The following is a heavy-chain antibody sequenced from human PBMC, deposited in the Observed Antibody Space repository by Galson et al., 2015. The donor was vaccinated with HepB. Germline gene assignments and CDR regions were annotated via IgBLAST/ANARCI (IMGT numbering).Heavy chain of an antibody. D-gene: IGHD1-26*01. CDR1: GFTFSSSG. J-gene: IGHJ4*02. Sequence: SLRLSCAASGFTFSSSGMNWVRQAPGKGLEWVSAISGSGSSTYYADSVKGRFTISRDNSKNTLYLQMNSLRAEDTAVYYCARKFSGAWGFDYWGQGTLVTVSS. V-gene: IGHV3-23*01. CDR2: ISGSGSST. CDR3: ARKFSGAWGFDY.